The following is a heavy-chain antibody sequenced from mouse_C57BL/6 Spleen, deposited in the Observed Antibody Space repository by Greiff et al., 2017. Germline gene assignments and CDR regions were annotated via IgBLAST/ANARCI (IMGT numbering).Heavy chain of an antibody. V-gene: IGHV1-81*01. CDR2: IYPRSGNT. D-gene: IGHD2-4*01. CDR1: GYPFTSYG. Sequence: VQRVESGAELARPGASVKLSCKASGYPFTSYGISWVKQRTGQGLEWIGEIYPRSGNTYYNEKFKGKATLTADKSSSTAYMELRSLTSEDSAVYFCARGDYDVPWFAYWGQGTLVTVSA. CDR3: ARGDYDVPWFAY. J-gene: IGHJ3*01.